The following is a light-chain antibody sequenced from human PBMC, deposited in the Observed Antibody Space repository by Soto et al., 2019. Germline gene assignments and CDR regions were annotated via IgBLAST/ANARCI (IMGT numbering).Light chain of an antibody. CDR2: LNSDGSH. Sequence: QLVLTQSPSASASLGASVKLTCTLSSGHSSYAIAWHQQPVKGPRYLMRLNSDGSHSKGDEIPDRFSGSSSGAERYLTISSLQSEDEADYYCQTWGTGIQVVFGGGTKLTVL. V-gene: IGLV4-69*01. CDR3: QTWGTGIQVV. CDR1: SGHSSYA. J-gene: IGLJ2*01.